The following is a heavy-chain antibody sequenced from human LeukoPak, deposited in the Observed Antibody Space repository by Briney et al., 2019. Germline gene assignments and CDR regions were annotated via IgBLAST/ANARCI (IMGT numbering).Heavy chain of an antibody. Sequence: PSETLSLTCTVSGGSISSSSYYWGWIRQPPGKGLEWIGSIYYSGSTYYNPSLKSRVTISVDTSKNQFSLKLSSVTAADTAVYYCARALGAFDIWGQGTMVTVSS. CDR2: IYYSGST. V-gene: IGHV4-39*01. CDR1: GGSISSSSYY. CDR3: ARALGAFDI. J-gene: IGHJ3*02.